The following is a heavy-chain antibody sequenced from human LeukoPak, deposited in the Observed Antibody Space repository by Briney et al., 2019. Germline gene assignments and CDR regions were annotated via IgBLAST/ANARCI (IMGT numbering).Heavy chain of an antibody. D-gene: IGHD5-18*01. CDR1: GGSISSYY. J-gene: IGHJ4*02. CDR3: ARGGIQLWLYVLDY. CDR2: IYYSGST. Sequence: PSETLSLTCTVSGGSISSYYWSWLRQPPGKGLEWIGYIYYSGSTNYNPPLKSRVTISVDTSKNQFSLKLSSVTAADTAVYYCARGGIQLWLYVLDYWGQGTLVTVSS. V-gene: IGHV4-59*01.